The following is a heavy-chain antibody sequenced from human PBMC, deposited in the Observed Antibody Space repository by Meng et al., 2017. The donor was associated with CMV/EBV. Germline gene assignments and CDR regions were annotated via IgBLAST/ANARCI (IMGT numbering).Heavy chain of an antibody. CDR3: ARVRSSTDVLRYLDWLLDFDY. Sequence: GGSLRLSCAASGFTFSSYAMHWVRQAPGKGLEWVAVISYDGSNKYYADSVKGRFTISRDNSKNTLYLQMNSLRAEDTAVYYCARVRSSTDVLRYLDWLLDFDYWGQGTLVTVSS. CDR1: GFTFSSYA. V-gene: IGHV3-30-3*01. J-gene: IGHJ4*02. D-gene: IGHD3-9*01. CDR2: ISYDGSNK.